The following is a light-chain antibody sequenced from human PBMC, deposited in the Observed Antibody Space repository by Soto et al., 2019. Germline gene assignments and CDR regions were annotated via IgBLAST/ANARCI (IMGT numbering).Light chain of an antibody. CDR1: QYISTK. J-gene: IGKJ1*01. CDR3: QQYGDSPWT. V-gene: IGKV3-20*01. CDR2: GAF. Sequence: VLTQSPDSLSLSPGERATLSCRASQYISTKLAWYQQKPGQAPRLLFSGAFNRATDTPDRFSGSGSGTDCTLIISGVEAEDFAMYYCQQYGDSPWTVGQGTRVDFK.